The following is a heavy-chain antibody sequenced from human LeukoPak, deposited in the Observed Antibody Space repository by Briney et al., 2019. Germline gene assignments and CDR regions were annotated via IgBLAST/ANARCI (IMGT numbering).Heavy chain of an antibody. CDR2: ISAYNGNT. CDR1: GYTFASYG. J-gene: IGHJ5*02. Sequence: GASVKVSCKASGYTFASYGISWVRQAPGQGLAWMGWISAYNGNTNYAQKLQGRVTMTTDTSTSTAYMELRSLRSDDTAVYYCARGVYSSSWVTYNWFDPWGQGTLVTVSS. V-gene: IGHV1-18*01. D-gene: IGHD6-13*01. CDR3: ARGVYSSSWVTYNWFDP.